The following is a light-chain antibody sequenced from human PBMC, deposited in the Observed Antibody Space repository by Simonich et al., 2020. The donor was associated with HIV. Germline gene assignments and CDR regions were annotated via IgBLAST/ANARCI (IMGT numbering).Light chain of an antibody. J-gene: IGKJ4*01. Sequence: DIQMTQSPSTLYASVGDRVTITCRASQSISSWFAWYQQKPGNAPKLLIYKASRLESGVPSRFSGSGSGTEFTLTISSLQPDDFATYYCLQDYTYPLTFGGGTKVEI. CDR3: LQDYTYPLT. CDR1: QSISSW. CDR2: KAS. V-gene: IGKV1-5*03.